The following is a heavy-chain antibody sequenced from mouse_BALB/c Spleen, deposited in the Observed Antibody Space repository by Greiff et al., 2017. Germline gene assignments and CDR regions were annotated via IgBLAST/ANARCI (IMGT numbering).Heavy chain of an antibody. CDR3: TRGAYGNYHYYAMDY. CDR2: IYPGNSDT. CDR1: GYTFTSYW. D-gene: IGHD2-10*02. J-gene: IGHJ4*01. V-gene: IGHV1-5*01. Sequence: EVQLQQSGTVLARPGASVKMSCKASGYTFTSYWMHWVKQRPGQGLEWIGAIYPGNSDTSYNQKFKGKAKLTAVTSTSTAYMELSSLTNEDSAVYYCTRGAYGNYHYYAMDYWGQGTSVTVSS.